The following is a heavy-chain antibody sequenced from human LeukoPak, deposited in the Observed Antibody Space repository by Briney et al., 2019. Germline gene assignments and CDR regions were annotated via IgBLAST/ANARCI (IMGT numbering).Heavy chain of an antibody. CDR2: INPDGSGK. CDR1: GFTLSTYW. J-gene: IGHJ4*02. D-gene: IGHD3-16*01. V-gene: IGHV3-7*01. CDR3: ASWGAGGNS. Sequence: GGSLRLSCEASGFTLSTYWMNWVRQVPGKGLDWVANINPDGSGKRYVGSVKGRFTIARDNADNSLSLQMNSLRAEDTAVYYCASWGAGGNSWGQGTLVTVSS.